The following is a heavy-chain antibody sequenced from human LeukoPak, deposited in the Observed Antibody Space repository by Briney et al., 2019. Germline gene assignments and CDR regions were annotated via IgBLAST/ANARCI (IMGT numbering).Heavy chain of an antibody. CDR3: AKDGGLYSSSSNFDY. Sequence: GGSLRLSCAASGFTFSSYGMHWVRQAPDRGLEWVAFIRYDGSNKYYADSVKGRFTISRDNSKNTLYLQMNSLRAEDTAVYYCAKDGGLYSSSSNFDYWGQGTLVTVSS. V-gene: IGHV3-30*02. CDR2: IRYDGSNK. CDR1: GFTFSSYG. D-gene: IGHD6-6*01. J-gene: IGHJ4*02.